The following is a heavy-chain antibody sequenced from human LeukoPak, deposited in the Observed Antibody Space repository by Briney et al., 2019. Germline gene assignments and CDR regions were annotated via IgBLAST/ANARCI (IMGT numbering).Heavy chain of an antibody. V-gene: IGHV4-34*01. CDR1: GGSFSGYY. CDR3: ARVIYYDSSGYYVDY. Sequence: PSESLSLTCAVYGGSFSGYYWSWIRRPPGKGLEWIGEINHSGNTNYNTSLKSRVTISLDTSKNQFSLKLSSVTAADTAVYYCARVIYYDSSGYYVDYWGQGTLVTVSS. D-gene: IGHD3-22*01. CDR2: INHSGNT. J-gene: IGHJ4*02.